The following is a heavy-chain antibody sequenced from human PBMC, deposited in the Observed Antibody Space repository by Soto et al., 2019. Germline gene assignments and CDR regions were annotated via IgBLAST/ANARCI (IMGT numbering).Heavy chain of an antibody. CDR1: GFPFSNAW. V-gene: IGHV3-15*07. CDR3: SNGPIGVVVAATPYSYHGMDV. D-gene: IGHD2-15*01. CDR2: SKSKTDGGTT. Sequence: GGSLRLSCAASGFPFSNAWMNWVRQAPGKGLEWGGRSKSKTDGGTTDYGAPVKGRVTISSDDSKNTPYLQMNRLKTEDTAVYYFSNGPIGVVVAATPYSYHGMDVWGQGTTVTVSS. J-gene: IGHJ6*02.